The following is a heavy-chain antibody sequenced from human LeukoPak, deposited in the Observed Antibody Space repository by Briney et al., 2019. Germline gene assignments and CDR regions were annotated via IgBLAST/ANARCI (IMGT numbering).Heavy chain of an antibody. J-gene: IGHJ4*02. V-gene: IGHV3-30*02. D-gene: IGHD3-10*01. CDR1: GFTFSSYG. CDR2: IRYDGSSE. CDR3: AKAVWFGESYYFDF. Sequence: GSLRLSCAASGFTFSSYGMHWVRQAPGKGLEWVAFIRYDGSSEYYADSVKGRFTISRDISKNTLYLQMNSLRAEDTAVYYCAKAVWFGESYYFDFWGQGTLVTVSS.